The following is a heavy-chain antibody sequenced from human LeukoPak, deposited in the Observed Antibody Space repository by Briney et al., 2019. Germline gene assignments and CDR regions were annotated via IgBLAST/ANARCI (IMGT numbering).Heavy chain of an antibody. V-gene: IGHV3-30-3*01. CDR2: IPYDGSIK. Sequence: AGGSLSLSCIACGFTFSSSSMHWVRRARGKGLFWWASIPYDGSIKYFADSVKGRFTISRDNSKNTLYLQMNSLRAENTAVYYCARGDRMVVTTTYYFDYWGQGTLVTVSS. D-gene: IGHD2-21*02. CDR3: ARGDRMVVTTTYYFDY. CDR1: GFTFSSSS. J-gene: IGHJ4*02.